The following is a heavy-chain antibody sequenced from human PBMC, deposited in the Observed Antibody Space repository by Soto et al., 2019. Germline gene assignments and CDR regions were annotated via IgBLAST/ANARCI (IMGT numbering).Heavy chain of an antibody. Sequence: EVQLLESGGGLVQPGGSLRLSCAASGFTFSSYAMSWVRQAPGKGLEWVSAISGSGGSTYYADSVKGRFTISRDNSKNTLYLKMNSLRAEDTAVYYCAKGVSGGYCSGGSCYFYFDYWGQGTLVTVSS. D-gene: IGHD2-15*01. V-gene: IGHV3-23*01. CDR1: GFTFSSYA. CDR3: AKGVSGGYCSGGSCYFYFDY. J-gene: IGHJ4*02. CDR2: ISGSGGST.